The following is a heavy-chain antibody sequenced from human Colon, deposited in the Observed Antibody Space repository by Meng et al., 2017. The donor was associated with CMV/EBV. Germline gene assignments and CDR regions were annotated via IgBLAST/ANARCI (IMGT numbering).Heavy chain of an antibody. Sequence: GESLKIPCGASGFTLSSYWMSWVRQAPGKGLEWVANMNQDGGEKYYLDSVEGRFTISRDNAKNSLYLQVNSLRAEDTAVYYCAAYSNDALDVWGQGTMVTVSS. CDR2: MNQDGGEK. J-gene: IGHJ3*01. D-gene: IGHD4-11*01. V-gene: IGHV3-7*01. CDR1: GFTLSSYW. CDR3: AAYSNDALDV.